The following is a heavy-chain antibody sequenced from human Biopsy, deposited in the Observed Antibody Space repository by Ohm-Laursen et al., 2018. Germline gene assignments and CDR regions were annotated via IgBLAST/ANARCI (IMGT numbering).Heavy chain of an antibody. CDR1: GDSISSDYY. CDR3: ASLGRCCSGENCYGIDY. D-gene: IGHD2-15*01. V-gene: IGHV4-38-2*02. J-gene: IGHJ4*02. CDR2: MHHSGPT. Sequence: SDTLSLTCTVSGDSISSDYYWTWIRQVPGEGLEWIAYMHHSGPTYTYYNPSLKSRVTMSVDTSKNQFSLRLSSVTAADTAVYYCASLGRCCSGENCYGIDYWGQGTLVTVSS.